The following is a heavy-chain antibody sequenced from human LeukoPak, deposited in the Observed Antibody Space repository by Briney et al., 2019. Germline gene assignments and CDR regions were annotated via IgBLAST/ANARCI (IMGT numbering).Heavy chain of an antibody. CDR2: IYYSGST. CDR3: ARNASDSGTSYFDY. Sequence: SETLSLTCTVSGGSISSSSYYWGWIRQPPEKGLEWIGYIYYSGSTYYNPSLKSRVTISVDTSKNQFSLKLGSVTAADTAVYYCARNASDSGTSYFDYWGQGTLVTVSS. CDR1: GGSISSSSYY. D-gene: IGHD1-26*01. V-gene: IGHV4-39*01. J-gene: IGHJ4*02.